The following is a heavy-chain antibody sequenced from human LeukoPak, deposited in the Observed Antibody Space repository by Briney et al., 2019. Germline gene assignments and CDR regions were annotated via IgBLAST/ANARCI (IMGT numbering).Heavy chain of an antibody. Sequence: SVKVSCKASGGTFSSYAISWVRQAPGQGLEWMGGIIPIFGTANYAQKFQGRVTITTDESTSTAYIELSSLRSEDTAVYYCASLADSITIFGVASPAEYFQHWGQGTLVTVSS. D-gene: IGHD3-3*01. CDR3: ASLADSITIFGVASPAEYFQH. CDR2: IIPIFGTA. CDR1: GGTFSSYA. J-gene: IGHJ1*01. V-gene: IGHV1-69*05.